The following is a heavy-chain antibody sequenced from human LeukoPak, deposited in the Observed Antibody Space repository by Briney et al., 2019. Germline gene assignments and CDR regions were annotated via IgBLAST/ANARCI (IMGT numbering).Heavy chain of an antibody. CDR2: IRYDGSNK. J-gene: IGHJ3*02. CDR1: GFTFSSYG. V-gene: IGHV3-30*02. CDR3: AKDGLGAARPSAFDT. Sequence: GSLRLSCAASGFTFSSYGMHWVRQAPGKGLEWVAFIRYDGSNKYYADSVKGRFTISRDNSKNTLYLQMNSLRAEDTAVHYCAKDGLGAARPSAFDTWGQGTMVTVSS. D-gene: IGHD6-6*01.